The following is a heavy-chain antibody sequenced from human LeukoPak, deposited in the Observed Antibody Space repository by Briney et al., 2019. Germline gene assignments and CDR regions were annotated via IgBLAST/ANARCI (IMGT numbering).Heavy chain of an antibody. CDR1: GYTFTGYY. J-gene: IGHJ4*02. D-gene: IGHD4-17*01. CDR2: ISPNSGGT. Sequence: ASVKVSCKASGYTFTGYYMHWVRQAPGQGLEWMGWISPNSGGTKYAQKFQDRVTMTRDTSITTAYMELSRLRSDDTAVYYCAKGRGTTVTAAANYWGQGTLVTVSS. CDR3: AKGRGTTVTAAANY. V-gene: IGHV1-2*02.